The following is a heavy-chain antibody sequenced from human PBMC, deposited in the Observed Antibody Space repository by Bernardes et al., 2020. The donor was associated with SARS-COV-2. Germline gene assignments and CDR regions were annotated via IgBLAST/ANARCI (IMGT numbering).Heavy chain of an antibody. CDR1: GGSISSGDYY. Sequence: SETLSLTCTVSGGSISSGDYYWTWIRQPAGKGLEWIGRISTRGSTKYNPSLRSRVTVSTDTSKNQFSLEVRSVTAADTAVYYCARDRGFGQLPPYGMDVWGQGTTVTVSS. J-gene: IGHJ6*02. V-gene: IGHV4-61*02. CDR2: ISTRGST. CDR3: ARDRGFGQLPPYGMDV. D-gene: IGHD3-10*01.